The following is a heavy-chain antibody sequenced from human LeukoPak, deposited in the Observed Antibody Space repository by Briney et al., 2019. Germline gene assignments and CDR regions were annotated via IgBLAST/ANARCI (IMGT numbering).Heavy chain of an antibody. Sequence: PSETLSLTCTVSGYSISSGYYWGWIRQPPGKGLGWIGSIYHSGSTYYNPSLKSRVTISVDTSKNQFSLKLSSVTAADTAVYYCASFGPFDYWGQGTLVTVSS. D-gene: IGHD3-16*01. CDR1: GYSISSGYY. V-gene: IGHV4-38-2*02. CDR2: IYHSGST. CDR3: ASFGPFDY. J-gene: IGHJ4*02.